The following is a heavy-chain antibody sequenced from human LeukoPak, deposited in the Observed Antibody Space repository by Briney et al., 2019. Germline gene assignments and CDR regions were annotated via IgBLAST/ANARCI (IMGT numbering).Heavy chain of an antibody. CDR2: ISSSGSTI. Sequence: PGGSLRLSCAASGFTFSSYGMSWVCQAPGKGLEWVSYISSSGSTIYYADSVKGRFTISRDNAKNSLYLQLNSLRAEDTAVYYCARDRWGYSYGGDWGQGTLVTVSS. CDR1: GFTFSSYG. CDR3: ARDRWGYSYGGD. J-gene: IGHJ4*02. V-gene: IGHV3-48*04. D-gene: IGHD5-18*01.